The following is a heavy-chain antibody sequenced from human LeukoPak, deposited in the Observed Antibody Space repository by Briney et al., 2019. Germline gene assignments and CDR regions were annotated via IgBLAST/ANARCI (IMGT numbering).Heavy chain of an antibody. CDR1: GFTFSSYV. D-gene: IGHD2-15*01. CDR2: ISGSGGST. V-gene: IGHV3-23*01. CDR3: AKRVAATPSSLFDY. J-gene: IGHJ4*02. Sequence: GGSLRLSCAASGFTFSSYVMSWVRQAPGQGLEWVSAISGSGGSTYYADSVKGRFTISRDNSKNTLYLQMNSLRAEDTAVYYCAKRVAATPSSLFDYWGQGTLVTVSS.